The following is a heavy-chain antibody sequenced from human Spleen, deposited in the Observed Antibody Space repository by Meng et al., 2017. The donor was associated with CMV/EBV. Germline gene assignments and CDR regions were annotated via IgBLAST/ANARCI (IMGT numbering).Heavy chain of an antibody. J-gene: IGHJ4*02. Sequence: CSASGFTFSSYSMNWVRQAPGKGLEWVSSISSASSYIYYADSVRGRFTISRDNAKNSLFLQMNSLRAEDTAVYYCARGVYAAVTTPDFWGQGTLVTVSS. V-gene: IGHV3-21*01. D-gene: IGHD4-17*01. CDR1: GFTFSSYS. CDR3: ARGVYAAVTTPDF. CDR2: ISSASSYI.